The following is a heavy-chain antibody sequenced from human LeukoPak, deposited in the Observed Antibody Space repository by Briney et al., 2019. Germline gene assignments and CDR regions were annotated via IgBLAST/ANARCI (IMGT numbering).Heavy chain of an antibody. CDR1: GFTFTSSS. CDR2: IVGDSTDT. D-gene: IGHD5-18*01. CDR3: AADPDTTMAFDC. Sequence: SVKVSCKASGFTFTSSSIQWIRQARGQRLEWIGWIVGDSTDTYYAQRFQERVTIARDMSTSTAYLELSSLRSEDTAVYYCAADPDTTMAFDCWGRGTLVTVSS. V-gene: IGHV1-58*02. J-gene: IGHJ4*02.